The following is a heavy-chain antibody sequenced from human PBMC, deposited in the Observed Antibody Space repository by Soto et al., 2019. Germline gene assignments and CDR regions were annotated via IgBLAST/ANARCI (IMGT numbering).Heavy chain of an antibody. CDR2: IYHSGST. D-gene: IGHD2-15*01. Sequence: QLQLQESGSGLVKPSQTLSLTCAVSGGSISSGGYSWSWIRQPPGKGLEWIGYIYHSGSTYYNPFLKSRVNISVDRYKKQFSLKLRSVTAADTAVYYCAGVQVVASQHWGQGTLVTVSS. CDR3: AGVQVVASQH. V-gene: IGHV4-30-2*01. CDR1: GGSISSGGYS. J-gene: IGHJ4*02.